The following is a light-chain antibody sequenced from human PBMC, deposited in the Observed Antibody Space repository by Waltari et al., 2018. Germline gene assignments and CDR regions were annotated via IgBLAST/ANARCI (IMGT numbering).Light chain of an antibody. V-gene: IGLV2-14*03. Sequence: QSALTQPASVSASPGQSITISCTGTSGDRGGYDQVSWYQQHPGKSPQLIIYDVTKRPSGFSHRFSASKSGNTASLTIFGLQAEDEADYYCISYTSTTTYVVVGGGTKLTVL. CDR1: SGDRGGYDQ. J-gene: IGLJ2*01. CDR3: ISYTSTTTYVV. CDR2: DVT.